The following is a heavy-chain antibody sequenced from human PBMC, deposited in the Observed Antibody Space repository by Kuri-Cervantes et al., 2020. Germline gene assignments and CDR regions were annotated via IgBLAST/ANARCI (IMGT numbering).Heavy chain of an antibody. CDR3: AISHGGGTYYYYYGMDV. J-gene: IGHJ6*02. D-gene: IGHD3-16*01. Sequence: GESLKISCAASGFTFSSYGMHWVRQAPGKGLEWVAVIWYDGSNKYYADSVKGRFTISRDNSKNTLYLQMNSLRAEDTAVYYCAISHGGGTYYYYYGMDVWGQGTTVTVSS. CDR1: GFTFSSYG. V-gene: IGHV3-33*01. CDR2: IWYDGSNK.